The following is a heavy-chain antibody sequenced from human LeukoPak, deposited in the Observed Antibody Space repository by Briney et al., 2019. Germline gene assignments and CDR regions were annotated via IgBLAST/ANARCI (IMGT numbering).Heavy chain of an antibody. D-gene: IGHD6-19*01. CDR1: GYTFTSYY. CDR3: ARAPSVWYRTNYFDY. J-gene: IGHJ4*02. Sequence: GASVKVSCIASGYTFTSYYMHWVRQAPGQGLEWMGTINPSGGSTSYAQKFQGRVTMTTDTSTSTVYMELSSLRSEDTAVYYCARAPSVWYRTNYFDYWGQGTLVTVSS. CDR2: INPSGGST. V-gene: IGHV1-46*01.